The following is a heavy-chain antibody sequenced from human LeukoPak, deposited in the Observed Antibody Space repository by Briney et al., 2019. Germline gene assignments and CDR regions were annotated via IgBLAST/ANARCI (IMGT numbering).Heavy chain of an antibody. V-gene: IGHV3-33*06. Sequence: QPGRSLRLSCAASGFTFSSYGMHWVRQAPGKGLEWVAVIWYDESNKYYADSVKGRFTISRDNSKNTLYLQMNSLRAEDTAVYYCAKDLDGLAMEGFDPWGQGTLVTVSS. J-gene: IGHJ5*02. CDR2: IWYDESNK. D-gene: IGHD5-18*01. CDR3: AKDLDGLAMEGFDP. CDR1: GFTFSSYG.